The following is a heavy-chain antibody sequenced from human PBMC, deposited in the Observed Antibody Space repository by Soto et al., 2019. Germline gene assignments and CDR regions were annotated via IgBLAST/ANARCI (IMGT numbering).Heavy chain of an antibody. Sequence: VASVKVSCKASGYTFTNYGISWVRQAPGQGLEWMGWISVYNGNTYYTRKLQGRVTMTTDTSTSTAYMELRSLRSDDTAVYYCARDFRASHLAWHMDVWGRGTTVTVSS. CDR1: GYTFTNYG. CDR3: ARDFRASHLAWHMDV. J-gene: IGHJ6*03. V-gene: IGHV1-18*01. CDR2: ISVYNGNT.